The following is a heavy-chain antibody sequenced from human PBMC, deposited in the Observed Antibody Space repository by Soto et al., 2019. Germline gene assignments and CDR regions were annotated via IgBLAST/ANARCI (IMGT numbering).Heavy chain of an antibody. CDR2: ISYDGSNK. CDR3: AKDYCSGGSCYSLFDY. D-gene: IGHD2-15*01. CDR1: GFTFSSYG. Sequence: QVQLVESGGGVVQPGRSLRLSCAASGFTFSSYGMHWVRQAPGKGLEWVAVISYDGSNKYYADSVKGRFTISRDNSKNXLYLQMNSLRAEDTAVYYCAKDYCSGGSCYSLFDYWGQGTLVTVSS. J-gene: IGHJ4*02. V-gene: IGHV3-30*18.